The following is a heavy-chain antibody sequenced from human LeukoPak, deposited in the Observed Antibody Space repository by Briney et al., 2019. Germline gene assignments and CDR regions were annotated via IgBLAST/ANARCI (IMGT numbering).Heavy chain of an antibody. CDR1: GFTFSSYA. D-gene: IGHD6-19*01. CDR2: ISYDGSNK. V-gene: IGHV3-30-3*01. Sequence: GGSLRLSCAASGFTFSSYAMHWVRQAPGEGLEWVAVISYDGSNKYYADSVKGRFTISRDNSKNTLYLQMNSLRAEDTAVYYCARAVRYSSGWYAYNYFDYWGQGTLVTVSS. J-gene: IGHJ4*02. CDR3: ARAVRYSSGWYAYNYFDY.